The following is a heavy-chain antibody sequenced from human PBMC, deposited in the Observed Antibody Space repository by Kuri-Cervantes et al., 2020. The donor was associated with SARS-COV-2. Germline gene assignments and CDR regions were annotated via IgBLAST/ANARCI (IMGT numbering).Heavy chain of an antibody. CDR3: ARDSYYSSGSYYNAPGMDV. V-gene: IGHV3-13*01. CDR1: GFTFSSYD. Sequence: GESLKISCAASGFTFSSYDMHWVRQATGKGLEWVSAIGTAGDTYYPGSVKGRFTISRENAKNSLYLQMNSLRAEDTAVYYCARDSYYSSGSYYNAPGMDVWGQGTTVTVSS. J-gene: IGHJ6*02. D-gene: IGHD3-10*01. CDR2: IGTAGDT.